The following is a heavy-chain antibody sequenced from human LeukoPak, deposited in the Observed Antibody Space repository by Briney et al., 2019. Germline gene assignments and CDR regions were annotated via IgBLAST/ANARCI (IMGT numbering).Heavy chain of an antibody. CDR1: GFTFSIYW. V-gene: IGHV3-7*01. CDR2: IKQDGSEK. CDR3: VRGGIWGSFYN. Sequence: GGSLRLSCAASGFTFSIYWMSWVRQAPGKGLEWVANIKQDGSEKYYVDSVKGRFTISRDNANNSLYLQMNSLRVDDTAVYYCVRGGIWGSFYNWGQGNLITVSS. D-gene: IGHD3-16*01. J-gene: IGHJ4*02.